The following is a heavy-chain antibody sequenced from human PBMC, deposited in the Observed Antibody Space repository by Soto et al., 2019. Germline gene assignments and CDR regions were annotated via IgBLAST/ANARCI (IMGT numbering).Heavy chain of an antibody. D-gene: IGHD3-3*01. CDR2: IIPILGIA. J-gene: IGHJ6*03. V-gene: IGHV1-69*02. CDR3: ARVLVGSIFGVVGTYYYYMDV. CDR1: GGTFSSYT. Sequence: SVKVSCKASGGTFSSYTISWVRQAPGQGLEWMGRIIPILGIANYAQKFQGRVTITADKSTSTAYMELSSLRSEDTAVYYCARVLVGSIFGVVGTYYYYMDVWGKGTTVTVSS.